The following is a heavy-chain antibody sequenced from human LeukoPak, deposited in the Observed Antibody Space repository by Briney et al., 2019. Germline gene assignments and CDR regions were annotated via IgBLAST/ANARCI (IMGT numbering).Heavy chain of an antibody. CDR3: ARVSAHAGIAVAASDY. CDR2: ISSSGSTI. CDR1: GFTFSDYY. Sequence: GGSLRLSCAASGFTFSDYYMSWIRQAPGKGLEWVSYISSSGSTIYYADSVKGRFTISRHNAKNSLYLQLNSLRVEDTALYYCARVSAHAGIAVAASDYWGQGTLVTVSS. V-gene: IGHV3-11*04. J-gene: IGHJ4*02. D-gene: IGHD6-19*01.